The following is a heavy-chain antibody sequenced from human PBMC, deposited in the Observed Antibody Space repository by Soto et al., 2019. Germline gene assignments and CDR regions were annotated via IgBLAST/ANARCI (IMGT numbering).Heavy chain of an antibody. Sequence: QVQLVQSGAEVKKPGSSVKVSCKASGGTFSTYSISWVRQAPGQGLEWMGGSPPIFGTSKYAQNFQGKVTNSPDECTSRAYMTLRSLTSHDTALSYCAREGRYRKSSYSYGIDGWRQRTTVTASS. CDR3: AREGRYRKSSYSYGIDG. J-gene: IGHJ6*02. V-gene: IGHV1-69*01. D-gene: IGHD6-13*01. CDR1: GGTFSTYS. CDR2: SPPIFGTS.